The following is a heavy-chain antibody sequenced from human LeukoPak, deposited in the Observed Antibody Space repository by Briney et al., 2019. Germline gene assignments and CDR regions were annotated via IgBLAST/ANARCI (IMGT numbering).Heavy chain of an antibody. D-gene: IGHD6-19*01. V-gene: IGHV4-4*02. CDR1: GDSITNDNW. Sequence: ASETLSLTCTVSGDSITNDNWWSWVRQPPGKGLEWIAEIYHDGRTNYNPSVEGRATLTVDKSKNQISLKLTSVTAADTAVYYCTRDGGPWLVPIDYWGQGTLVTVSS. J-gene: IGHJ4*02. CDR3: TRDGGPWLVPIDY. CDR2: IYHDGRT.